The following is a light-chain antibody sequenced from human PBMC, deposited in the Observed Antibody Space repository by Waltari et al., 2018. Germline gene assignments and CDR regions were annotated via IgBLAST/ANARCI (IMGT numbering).Light chain of an antibody. V-gene: IGKV1-9*01. CDR1: QGISSY. J-gene: IGKJ3*01. Sequence: IQLTQSPSPLSASVGARVTTTCRASQGISSYLAWYQQKPGKAPKLLIYAASTLQSGVPSRFSGSGSGTDFTLTISSLQPEDFATYYCQQLNSYLFTFGPGTKVDIK. CDR3: QQLNSYLFT. CDR2: AAS.